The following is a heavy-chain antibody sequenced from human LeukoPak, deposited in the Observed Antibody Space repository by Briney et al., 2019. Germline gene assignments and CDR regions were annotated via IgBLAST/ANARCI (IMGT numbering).Heavy chain of an antibody. V-gene: IGHV4-39*01. Sequence: SETLSLTCTVSGASISSSSYYWGWIRQPPGKGLEWFGSIHYNGSTYYTPSLRSRVTMSVDTSKNQFSLRLSSVTAADTAVYYCARRSGTVAGNYFDYWGQGSLVTVYS. D-gene: IGHD6-19*01. CDR1: GASISSSSYY. CDR2: IHYNGST. J-gene: IGHJ4*02. CDR3: ARRSGTVAGNYFDY.